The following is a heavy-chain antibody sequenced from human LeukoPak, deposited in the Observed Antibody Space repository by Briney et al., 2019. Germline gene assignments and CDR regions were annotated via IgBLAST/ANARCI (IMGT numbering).Heavy chain of an antibody. Sequence: ASVKVSCKASGYTFTSYYMHWVRQAPGQGLEWMGIINPSGGSTSYAQKFQGRVTMTRDMSTSTVYMELSSLRSEDTAVYYCARDRAGPYYFDYWGQGTLVTVSS. CDR3: ARDRAGPYYFDY. CDR1: GYTFTSYY. D-gene: IGHD6-13*01. V-gene: IGHV1-46*01. J-gene: IGHJ4*02. CDR2: INPSGGST.